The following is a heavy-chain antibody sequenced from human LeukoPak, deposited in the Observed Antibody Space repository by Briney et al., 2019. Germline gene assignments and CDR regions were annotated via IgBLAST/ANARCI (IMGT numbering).Heavy chain of an antibody. CDR1: GGSISSSSYY. Sequence: SETLSLTCTVSGGSISSSSYYWGWIRQPPGKGLEWIAYIYYSGSTNYNPSLKSRVTISVDTSKNQFSLKLSSVTAADTAVYYCARLPDWYFDLWGRGTLVTVSS. V-gene: IGHV4-61*05. CDR3: ARLPDWYFDL. J-gene: IGHJ2*01. CDR2: IYYSGST.